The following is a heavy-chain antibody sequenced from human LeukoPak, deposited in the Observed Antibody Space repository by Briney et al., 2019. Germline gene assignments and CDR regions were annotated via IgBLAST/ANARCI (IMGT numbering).Heavy chain of an antibody. Sequence: GGSLRLSCAASGFTVSSNYMSWVRQAPGKGLEWVSVIYAGGTTYYADSVKGRFTISRHNSKNTLSLQICSLKSDDTGVYYCARSPNNAWHNFVYWGQGTQVTVSS. CDR1: GFTVSSNY. D-gene: IGHD1/OR15-1a*01. CDR3: ARSPNNAWHNFVY. V-gene: IGHV3-66*01. CDR2: IYAGGTT. J-gene: IGHJ4*02.